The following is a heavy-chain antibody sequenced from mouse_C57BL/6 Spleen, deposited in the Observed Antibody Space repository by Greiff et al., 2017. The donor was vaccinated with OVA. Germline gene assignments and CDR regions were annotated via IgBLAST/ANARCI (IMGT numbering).Heavy chain of an antibody. J-gene: IGHJ3*01. CDR1: GYTFTSYW. CDR2: IDPSDSYT. CDR3: ASGPFAY. V-gene: IGHV1-69*01. Sequence: QVQLKQPGAELVMPGASVKLSCKASGYTFTSYWMHWVKQRPGQGLEWIGEIDPSDSYTNYNQKFKGKSTLTVDKSSSTAYMQLSSLTSEDSAVYYCASGPFAYWGQGTLVTVSA.